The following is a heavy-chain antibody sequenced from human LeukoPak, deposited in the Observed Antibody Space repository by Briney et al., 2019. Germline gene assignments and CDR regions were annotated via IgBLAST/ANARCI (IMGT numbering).Heavy chain of an antibody. Sequence: GGSLRLSCAASGFTFRNYWMSWVRQAPGKGLEWVANIKEDGSEKHYVDSVKGRFTISRDNSKNTLYLQMNSLRSEDTATYYCCDGMDVWGQGTTVAVSS. V-gene: IGHV3-7*03. CDR1: GFTFRNYW. J-gene: IGHJ6*02. CDR2: IKEDGSEK. CDR3: CDGMDV.